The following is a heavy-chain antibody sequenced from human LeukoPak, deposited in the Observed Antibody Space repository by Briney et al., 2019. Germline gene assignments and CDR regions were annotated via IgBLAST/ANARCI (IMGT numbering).Heavy chain of an antibody. CDR1: GGSISNYS. D-gene: IGHD3-3*01. Sequence: SETLSLTCSVSGGSISNYSWGWIRQPPGKGLEWIGHIHYSGSTNYNSSLKSRVTISVDTSKNQFSLKLNSVTAADTAVYYCARARSIFGVVDYFDYWGQGALVTVSS. CDR2: IHYSGST. J-gene: IGHJ4*02. CDR3: ARARSIFGVVDYFDY. V-gene: IGHV4-59*01.